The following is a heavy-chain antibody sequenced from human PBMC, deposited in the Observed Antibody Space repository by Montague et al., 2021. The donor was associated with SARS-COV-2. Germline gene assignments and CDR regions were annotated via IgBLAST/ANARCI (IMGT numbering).Heavy chain of an antibody. Sequence: SETLSLTCTVSGGSISNSIYYWGWSRQPPGKGLEWIGSIYYTGSTYYNPSLKSRVTISMNTSNNQFFLKLTSVTAADTAVYYCARPGRGYSYGLDAFEVWGQGTMVTVSS. D-gene: IGHD5-18*01. CDR1: GGSISNSIYY. V-gene: IGHV4-39*01. CDR3: ARPGRGYSYGLDAFEV. CDR2: IYYTGST. J-gene: IGHJ3*01.